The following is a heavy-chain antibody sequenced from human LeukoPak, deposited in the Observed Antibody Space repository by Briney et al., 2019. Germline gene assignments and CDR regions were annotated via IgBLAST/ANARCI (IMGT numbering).Heavy chain of an antibody. CDR1: GYTFTYCS. V-gene: IGHV1-68*01. CDR3: AREDDSSGYYYAPLDY. CDR2: ITLYNGNT. J-gene: IGHJ4*02. Sequence: ASVKVSCKASGYTFTYCSLHWLQQAPGQGLERMRWITLYNGNTNYAKKFQGRVTITADKSTSTAYMELSSLRSEDTAVYYCAREDDSSGYYYAPLDYWGQGTLVTVSS. D-gene: IGHD3-22*01.